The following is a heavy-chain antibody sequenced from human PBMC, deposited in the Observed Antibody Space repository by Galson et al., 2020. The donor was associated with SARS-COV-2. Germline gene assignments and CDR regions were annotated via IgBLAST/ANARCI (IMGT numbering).Heavy chain of an antibody. CDR3: AREGGSGIAAAPMDY. Sequence: PGGSLRLSCAASAFTFSDCAMHWVRQAPGKGLEWVAVIWYNGRNKYYADSVKDRFTISRDNSKNTLYLQMNSLRAEDTAVYYCAREGGSGIAAAPMDYWGQGTLVTVSS. V-gene: IGHV3-33*01. D-gene: IGHD2-2*01. J-gene: IGHJ4*02. CDR2: IWYNGRNK. CDR1: AFTFSDCA.